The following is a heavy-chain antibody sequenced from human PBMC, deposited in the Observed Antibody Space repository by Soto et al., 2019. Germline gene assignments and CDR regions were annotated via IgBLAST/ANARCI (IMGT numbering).Heavy chain of an antibody. CDR1: GFTFSSYA. CDR2: ISGSGGST. V-gene: IGHV3-23*01. Sequence: EVQLLESGGGLVQPGGSLRLSCAASGFTFSSYAMSWVRQAPGKGLEWVSAISGSGGSTYYADSVKGRFTISRDNSKNTLYLQMNSLRAEDTAVYYCAKDGAAAGPYYYYCMDVWGQGTTVTVSS. J-gene: IGHJ6*02. D-gene: IGHD6-13*01. CDR3: AKDGAAAGPYYYYCMDV.